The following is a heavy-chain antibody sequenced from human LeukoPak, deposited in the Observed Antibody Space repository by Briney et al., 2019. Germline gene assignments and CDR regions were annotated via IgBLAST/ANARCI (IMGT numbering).Heavy chain of an antibody. V-gene: IGHV4-59*01. J-gene: IGHJ5*02. CDR3: ARAGSIAAAIGPFDP. Sequence: SETLSLTCTVSGGSISSYYWSWIRQPPGKGLEWIGYIYYSGSTNYNPSLKSRVTISVDTSKNQFSLRLSSVTAADTAVYYCARAGSIAAAIGPFDPWGQGTLVTVSS. CDR1: GGSISSYY. D-gene: IGHD6-13*01. CDR2: IYYSGST.